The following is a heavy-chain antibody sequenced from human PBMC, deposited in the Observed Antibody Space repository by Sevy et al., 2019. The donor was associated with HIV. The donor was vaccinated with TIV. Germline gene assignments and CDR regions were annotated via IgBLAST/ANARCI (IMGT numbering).Heavy chain of an antibody. CDR2: INTNTGNP. V-gene: IGHV7-4-1*02. CDR1: GYTFTTYA. J-gene: IGHJ6*02. CDR3: ARDEQQPYYYGMDV. D-gene: IGHD6-13*01. Sequence: ASVKVSCKDSGYTFTTYAMNWVRQAPGQGLEWMGWINTNTGNPTYAQGFTGRFVFYLDTSVSTAYLQISSLKAEDTAVYYCARDEQQPYYYGMDVWGQGTTVTVSS.